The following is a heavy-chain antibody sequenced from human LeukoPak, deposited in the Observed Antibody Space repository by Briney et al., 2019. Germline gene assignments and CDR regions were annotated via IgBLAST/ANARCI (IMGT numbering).Heavy chain of an antibody. CDR1: GFTLSSYG. J-gene: IGHJ5*02. CDR3: AKGQHSSSSHP. CDR2: ISGSGGST. Sequence: GGSLRLSCAASGFTLSSYGMHWVRQAPGKGLEWVSVISGSGGSTYYADSVKGRFTISRDNSKNTLYLQMNSMRAEDTAVYYCAKGQHSSSSHPWGQGTLVTVSS. V-gene: IGHV3-23*01. D-gene: IGHD6-6*01.